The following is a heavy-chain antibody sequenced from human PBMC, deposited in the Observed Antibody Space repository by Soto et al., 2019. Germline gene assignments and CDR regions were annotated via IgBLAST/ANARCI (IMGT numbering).Heavy chain of an antibody. CDR3: ARTGEHAIAARPAYYYGMDV. CDR1: GGTFSSYA. V-gene: IGHV1-69*13. J-gene: IGHJ6*02. Sequence: ASVKVSCKASGGTFSSYAISWVRQAPGQGLEWMGGIIPIFGTANYAQKFQGRVTITADEYTSTAYMELSSLRPEDTAVYYCARTGEHAIAARPAYYYGMDVWGQGTTVTVSS. D-gene: IGHD6-6*01. CDR2: IIPIFGTA.